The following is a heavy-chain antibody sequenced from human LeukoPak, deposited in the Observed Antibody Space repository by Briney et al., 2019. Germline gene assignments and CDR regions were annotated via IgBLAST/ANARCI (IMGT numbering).Heavy chain of an antibody. J-gene: IGHJ5*02. CDR2: INHSGST. CDR3: AREGSYCSSTSCQSAFDP. Sequence: NASETLSLTCAVYGGSFSGYYWSWIRQPPGKGLEWIGEINHSGSTNYNPSLKSRVTISVDTSKNQFSLKLSSVTAADTAVYYCAREGSYCSSTSCQSAFDPWGQGTLVTVSS. D-gene: IGHD2-2*01. V-gene: IGHV4-34*01. CDR1: GGSFSGYY.